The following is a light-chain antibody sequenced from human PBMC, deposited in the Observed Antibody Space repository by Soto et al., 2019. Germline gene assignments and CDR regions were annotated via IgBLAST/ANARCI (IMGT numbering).Light chain of an antibody. J-gene: IGLJ2*01. Sequence: QSVLTQSPSASGTPGQRVIIACSGSSSNIGSNHVNWYRHLPGAAPKLLIFRSEQRPSGVPDRFSGSKSGTTASLAISGLQSGDEADYYCAAWDDSRYGVVFGGGTKLTGL. V-gene: IGLV1-44*01. CDR1: SSNIGSNH. CDR2: RSE. CDR3: AAWDDSRYGVV.